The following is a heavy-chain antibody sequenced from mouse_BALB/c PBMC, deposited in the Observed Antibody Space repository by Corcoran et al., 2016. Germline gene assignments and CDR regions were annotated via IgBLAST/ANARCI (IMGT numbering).Heavy chain of an antibody. D-gene: IGHD1-1*01. J-gene: IGHJ2*01. CDR2: INPYNDGT. CDR1: GYTFTSYV. CDR3: ANDGSSYFFDY. V-gene: IGHV1S136*01. Sequence: EVQLQQSGPELVKPGASVKMSCKASGYTFTSYVMHWVKQKPGQGLEWIGYINPYNDGTKYNEKFKGKATLNSDKSSSTAYMELSSLTSEDSAVYYCANDGSSYFFDYWGQGTTLTVSS.